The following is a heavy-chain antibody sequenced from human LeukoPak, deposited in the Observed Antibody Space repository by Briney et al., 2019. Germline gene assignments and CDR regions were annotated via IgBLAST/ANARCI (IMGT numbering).Heavy chain of an antibody. Sequence: GGSLRLSCAASDFTFSSFAMSWVRQAPGKGVERVSYIRGGGAGALYADSVNGRFTISRDNSKTTMYLQINSLRVEDTAVYYGAKCAESYGNDAFDMWGPGTMVTVSS. J-gene: IGHJ3*02. D-gene: IGHD3-16*01. CDR2: IRGGGAGA. V-gene: IGHV3-23*01. CDR3: AKCAESYGNDAFDM. CDR1: DFTFSSFA.